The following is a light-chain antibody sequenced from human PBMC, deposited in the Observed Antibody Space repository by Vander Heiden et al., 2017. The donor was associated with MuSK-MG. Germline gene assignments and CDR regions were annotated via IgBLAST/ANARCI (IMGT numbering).Light chain of an antibody. Sequence: QSALTQPASVSGSPGQSITISCTGTSSDVGHYDYVYWYQQHPGKAPKLMIFDVNNRPSGVSDRFSGSKSGHTASLTISDLQAEDEADYYCTSSTTCNNVAFGEGTKLTV. CDR1: SSDVGHYDY. CDR3: TSSTTCNNVA. J-gene: IGLJ2*01. CDR2: DVN. V-gene: IGLV2-14*01.